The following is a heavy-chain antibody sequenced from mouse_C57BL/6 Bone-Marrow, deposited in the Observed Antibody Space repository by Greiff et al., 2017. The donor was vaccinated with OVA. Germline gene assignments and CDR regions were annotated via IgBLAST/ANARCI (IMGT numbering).Heavy chain of an antibody. Sequence: EVKVVESGGGLVKPGGSLKLSCAASGFTFSSYAMSWVRQTPEKRLEWVATISDGGSYTYYPDNVKGRFTISRDNAKNNLYLQMSHLTSEDTAMYYCARDAPYYYGFDYWGQGTTLTVSS. CDR1: GFTFSSYA. CDR2: ISDGGSYT. J-gene: IGHJ2*01. V-gene: IGHV5-4*01. D-gene: IGHD1-1*01. CDR3: ARDAPYYYGFDY.